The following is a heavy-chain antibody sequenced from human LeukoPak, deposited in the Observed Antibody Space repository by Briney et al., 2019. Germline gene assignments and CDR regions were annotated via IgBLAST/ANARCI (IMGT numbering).Heavy chain of an antibody. CDR1: GFTFSSYW. CDR2: IKQDGSEK. V-gene: IGHV3-7*01. D-gene: IGHD2-2*03. CDR3: AREYGYCSSTSCYLYYYGMDV. Sequence: GGSLRLSCAASGFTFSSYWMSWVRQAPGKGLEWVANIKQDGSEKYYVDSVKGRFTISRDNAKNSLYLQMNSLRAEDTAVYYCAREYGYCSSTSCYLYYYGMDVWGQGTTVTVSS. J-gene: IGHJ6*02.